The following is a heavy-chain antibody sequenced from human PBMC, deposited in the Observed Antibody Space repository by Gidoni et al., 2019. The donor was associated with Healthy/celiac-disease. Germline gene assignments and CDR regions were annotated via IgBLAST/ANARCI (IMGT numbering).Heavy chain of an antibody. D-gene: IGHD3-3*01. J-gene: IGHJ4*02. CDR1: GFSLSNARMG. Sequence: QVTLKESGPVLVKPTETLTLTCTVSGFSLSNARMGVSWIRQPPGKALEWLAHIFSNDEKSYSTSLKSRLTISKDTSKSQVVLTMTNMDPVDTATYYCARITSSIFGVVSPQSHFDYWGQGTLVTVSS. CDR3: ARITSSIFGVVSPQSHFDY. CDR2: IFSNDEK. V-gene: IGHV2-26*01.